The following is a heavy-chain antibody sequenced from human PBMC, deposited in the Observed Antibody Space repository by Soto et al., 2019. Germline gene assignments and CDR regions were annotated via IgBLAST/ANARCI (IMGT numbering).Heavy chain of an antibody. Sequence: QVQLQESGPGLVKPSETLSLTCTVSGGSISSYYWSWIRQPPGKGLEWIGYIYYSGSTNYNPSLKSRVPTSVDPSKNQFSLKLSSVTAADTAVYYCARAYGDDVFDYWGQGTLVTVSS. CDR3: ARAYGDDVFDY. J-gene: IGHJ4*02. D-gene: IGHD4-17*01. CDR2: IYYSGST. CDR1: GGSISSYY. V-gene: IGHV4-59*01.